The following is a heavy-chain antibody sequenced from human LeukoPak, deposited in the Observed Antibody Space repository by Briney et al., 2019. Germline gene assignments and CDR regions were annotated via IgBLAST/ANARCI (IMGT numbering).Heavy chain of an antibody. Sequence: SVKVSCKASGYTFTGYYMHWVRQAPGQGLEWMGGIIPIFGTANYAQKFQGRVTITADESTSTAYMELSSLRSEDTAVYYCAREGLIKNFDYWGQGTLVTVSS. D-gene: IGHD3-16*02. J-gene: IGHJ4*02. CDR1: GYTFTGYY. V-gene: IGHV1-69*13. CDR3: AREGLIKNFDY. CDR2: IIPIFGTA.